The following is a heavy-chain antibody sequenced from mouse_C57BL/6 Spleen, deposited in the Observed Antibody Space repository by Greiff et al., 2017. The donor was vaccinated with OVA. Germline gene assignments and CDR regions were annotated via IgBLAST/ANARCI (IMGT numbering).Heavy chain of an antibody. CDR1: GYAFSSSW. Sequence: QVQLQQSGPELVKPGASVKISCKASGYAFSSSWMNWVKQRPGKGLEWIGRIYPGDGDTNYNGKFKGKATLTADKSSSTAYMQLSSLTSEDSAVYCCARKPKGSTYWYFDVWGTGTTVTVSS. J-gene: IGHJ1*03. V-gene: IGHV1-82*01. CDR3: ARKPKGSTYWYFDV. D-gene: IGHD1-1*01. CDR2: IYPGDGDT.